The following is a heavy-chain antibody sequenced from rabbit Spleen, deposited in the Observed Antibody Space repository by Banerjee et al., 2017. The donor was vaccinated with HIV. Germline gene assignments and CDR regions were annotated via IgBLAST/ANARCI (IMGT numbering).Heavy chain of an antibody. CDR1: GFDFSSDYY. CDR2: IYTDGSGST. V-gene: IGHV1S40*01. D-gene: IGHD2-1*01. J-gene: IGHJ4*01. CDR3: ARGSAAMTMVITGYYLNL. Sequence: QSLEESGGDLVKPGASLTLTCKASGFDFSSDYYMCWVRQAPGQGLEWIGCIYTDGSGSTAYASWAKGRFTISKTSSTTVTLQMTSLTAADTATYFCARGSAAMTMVITGYYLNLWGPGTLVTVS.